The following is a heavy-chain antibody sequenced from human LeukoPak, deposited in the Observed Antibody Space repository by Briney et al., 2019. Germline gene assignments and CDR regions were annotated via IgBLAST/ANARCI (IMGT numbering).Heavy chain of an antibody. CDR3: AKIDPFDYYGMDV. D-gene: IGHD3-22*01. CDR2: ISGSGDST. Sequence: GGSLRLSCAASGFTFSSYAMNWVRQAPGKGLEWVSAISGSGDSTYYADSVKGRFTIPSDNSKNTLYLQMNSLRAEDTAVYYCAKIDPFDYYGMDVWGQGTTVTVSS. V-gene: IGHV3-23*01. CDR1: GFTFSSYA. J-gene: IGHJ6*02.